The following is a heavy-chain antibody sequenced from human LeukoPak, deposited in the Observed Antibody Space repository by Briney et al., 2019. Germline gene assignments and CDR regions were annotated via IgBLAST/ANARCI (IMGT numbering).Heavy chain of an antibody. J-gene: IGHJ4*02. D-gene: IGHD3-22*01. CDR2: IKSKTDGGTT. Sequence: GSLRLSCAASGFTFSNAWMSWVRQAPGKGLEWVGRIKSKTDGGTTDYAAPVKGRFTISRDDSKNTLYLQMNSLKTEDTAVYYCTTGRYYYDSSGYSYWGQGTLVTVSS. V-gene: IGHV3-15*01. CDR3: TTGRYYYDSSGYSY. CDR1: GFTFSNAW.